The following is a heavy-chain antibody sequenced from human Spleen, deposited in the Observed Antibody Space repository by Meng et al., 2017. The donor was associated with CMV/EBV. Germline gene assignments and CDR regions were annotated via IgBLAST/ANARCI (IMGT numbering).Heavy chain of an antibody. CDR2: INSASTYR. J-gene: IGHJ5*02. V-gene: IGHV3-21*01. D-gene: IGHD1-7*01. CDR3: ARDLDNWSYWETFVLYNWFDP. Sequence: GESLKISCAASGFTFSSHRMYWVRQAPGKGLEWVAGINSASTYRSYADSVKGRFTISRDNAKNSLDLQMNSLRAEDTAVYYWARDLDNWSYWETFVLYNWFDPWGQGTLVTVSS. CDR1: GFTFSSHR.